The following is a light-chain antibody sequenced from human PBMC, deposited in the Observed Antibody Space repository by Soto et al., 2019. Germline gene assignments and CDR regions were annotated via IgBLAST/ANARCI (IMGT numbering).Light chain of an antibody. J-gene: IGLJ1*01. Sequence: QSALTQPASVSGSPGQSIAISCTGTSSDVGGYNYVSWYQQHPDKAPKLMIYDVSNRPSGVSNRFSGSKSGSTASLTISGLQAEDEADYYCSSYTSSSTLFVFGTGTKVTVL. CDR2: DVS. CDR3: SSYTSSSTLFV. V-gene: IGLV2-14*01. CDR1: SSDVGGYNY.